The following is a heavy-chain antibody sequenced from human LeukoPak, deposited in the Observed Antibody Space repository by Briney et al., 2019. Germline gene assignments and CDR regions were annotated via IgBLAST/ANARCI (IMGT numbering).Heavy chain of an antibody. Sequence: ASLKVSCKGSGYTLTTSGITWVRQAPGQGLEWMGWISAYNVNTNYAQKLQGRVTRTTDTSTSTAYMGLRSLRADDTAVYYCATAHDYGDYQDYWGQGTLVTVSS. D-gene: IGHD4-17*01. J-gene: IGHJ4*02. V-gene: IGHV1-18*01. CDR1: GYTLTTSG. CDR2: ISAYNVNT. CDR3: ATAHDYGDYQDY.